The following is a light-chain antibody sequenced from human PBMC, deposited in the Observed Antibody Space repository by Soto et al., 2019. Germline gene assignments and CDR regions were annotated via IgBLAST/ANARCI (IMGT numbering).Light chain of an antibody. CDR3: QQYGSSPPWT. CDR2: DAS. V-gene: IGKV3-15*01. Sequence: EIAMTHSQATLSVSPCERATLSFSASQSVSSKLAWYQQKPGQAPRLLIYDASTRATGIPARFSGSGSGTDFTLTINRLEPEDFAVYYCQQYGSSPPWTFGQGTKVDIK. CDR1: QSVSSK. J-gene: IGKJ1*01.